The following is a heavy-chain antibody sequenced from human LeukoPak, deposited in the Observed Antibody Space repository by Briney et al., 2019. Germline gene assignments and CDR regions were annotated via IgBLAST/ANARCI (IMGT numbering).Heavy chain of an antibody. CDR1: GYTFTGYY. D-gene: IGHD7-27*01. V-gene: IGHV1-2*06. CDR2: INPNRGGT. CDR3: ARALKPGESMDV. J-gene: IGHJ6*03. Sequence: ASVKVSCKASGYTFTGYYMHWVRQAPGQGLEWMGRINPNRGGTNYAQKFQGRVTMIRDTSISTAYMENSRLRSDDTAVYYCARALKPGESMDVWGKGATVTVSS.